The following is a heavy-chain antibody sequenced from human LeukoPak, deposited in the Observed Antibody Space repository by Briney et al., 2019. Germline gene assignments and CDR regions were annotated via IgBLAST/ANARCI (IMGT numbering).Heavy chain of an antibody. CDR2: IISKTDGGTT. Sequence: GGSLRLSCAASGFTLSNAWMSWVRQAPGKGLEWVGRIISKTDGGTTDYAAPVKGRFTISRDDSKNTLYLQMNSLKTEDTAVYYCTTLHLPWGQGTLVTVSS. CDR1: GFTLSNAW. CDR3: TTLHLP. J-gene: IGHJ4*02. V-gene: IGHV3-15*01.